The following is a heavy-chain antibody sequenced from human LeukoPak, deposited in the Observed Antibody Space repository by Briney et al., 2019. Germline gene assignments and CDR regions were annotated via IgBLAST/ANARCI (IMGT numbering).Heavy chain of an antibody. CDR2: ISPYNGNT. CDR3: ARAGSGSGWYFDY. J-gene: IGHJ4*02. D-gene: IGHD6-19*01. Sequence: GASVKVSCKASGYDFTSVGITWVRRAPGQGLEWMGWISPYNGNTRYAQKFQGRVATTTATSTTTAYMELRGLRFNDTAVYYCARAGSGSGWYFDYWGQGTLVTVSS. CDR1: GYDFTSVG. V-gene: IGHV1-18*01.